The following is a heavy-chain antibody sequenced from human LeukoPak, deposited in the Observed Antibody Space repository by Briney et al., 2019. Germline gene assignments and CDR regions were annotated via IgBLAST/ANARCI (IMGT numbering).Heavy chain of an antibody. Sequence: PGGSLRLSCAASGFTFSSYSMNWVRQAPGKGLEWVSSISSSSSYIYYADSVKGRFTISRDNAKNSLYLRMNSLRAEDTAVYYCARDGYGGNDFDYWGQGTLVTVSS. CDR3: ARDGYGGNDFDY. CDR1: GFTFSSYS. V-gene: IGHV3-21*01. CDR2: ISSSSSYI. D-gene: IGHD4-23*01. J-gene: IGHJ4*02.